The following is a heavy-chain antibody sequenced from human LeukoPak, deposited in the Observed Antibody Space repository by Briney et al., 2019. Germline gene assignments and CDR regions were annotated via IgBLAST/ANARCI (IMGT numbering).Heavy chain of an antibody. Sequence: GASVKVSCKASGYTFTSYGISWVRQAPGQGLEWMGWISAYNGNTNYAQKLQGRVTMTTDTSTSTAYMELRSLRSDDTAVYYCVRDRGYCTNGVCYYFDYWGQGTLVTVSS. CDR1: GYTFTSYG. V-gene: IGHV1-18*01. J-gene: IGHJ4*02. CDR3: VRDRGYCTNGVCYYFDY. CDR2: ISAYNGNT. D-gene: IGHD2-8*01.